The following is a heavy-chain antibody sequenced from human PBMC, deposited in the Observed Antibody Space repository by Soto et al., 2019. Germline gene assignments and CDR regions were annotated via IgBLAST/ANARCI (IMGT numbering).Heavy chain of an antibody. V-gene: IGHV1-24*01. CDR1: GYTLTELS. CDR3: ARTGYGGGAFDI. CDR2: FDPEDGET. Sequence: ASVKVSCKVSGYTLTELSMHWVRQAPGKGLEWMGGFDPEDGETIYAQKFQGRVTMTEDTSTSTAYMELRSLRSDDTAVYYCARTGYGGGAFDIWGQGTMVTVSS. D-gene: IGHD5-12*01. J-gene: IGHJ3*02.